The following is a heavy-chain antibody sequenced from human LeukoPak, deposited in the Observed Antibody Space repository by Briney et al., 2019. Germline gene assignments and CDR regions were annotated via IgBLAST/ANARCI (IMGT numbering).Heavy chain of an antibody. CDR3: ARTHCEGDCFSAIRY. CDR1: GGSISSGDYY. D-gene: IGHD2-21*02. CDR2: IYYSGNT. V-gene: IGHV4-30-4*08. Sequence: PSETLSLTCTVSGGSISSGDYYWAWIRQPPGKGLEWIGYIYYSGNTYYDPSLKSRVTISVDTSKNEFSLKVRSVTAADTAVYFCARTHCEGDCFSAIRYWGQGTPVTVSS. J-gene: IGHJ4*02.